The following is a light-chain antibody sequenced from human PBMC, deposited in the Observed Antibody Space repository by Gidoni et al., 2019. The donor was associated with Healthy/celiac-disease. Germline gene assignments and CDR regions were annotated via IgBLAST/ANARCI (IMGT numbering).Light chain of an antibody. Sequence: DIVMTQSPDSLAVSLGERATINCKSSQSVLYSSNNKNDLAWYQQKPGQPLKLLIYWASTRESGVPDRFSGSGSGTDFTLTISSLQAEDVAVYYCQQYYSTPYTFGQGTKLEIK. CDR3: QQYYSTPYT. V-gene: IGKV4-1*01. CDR2: WAS. CDR1: QSVLYSSNNKND. J-gene: IGKJ2*01.